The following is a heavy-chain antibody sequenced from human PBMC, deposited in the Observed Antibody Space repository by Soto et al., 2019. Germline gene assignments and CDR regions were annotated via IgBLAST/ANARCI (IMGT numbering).Heavy chain of an antibody. D-gene: IGHD4-17*01. V-gene: IGHV1-69*12. CDR2: IIPIFGTA. Sequence: QVQLVQSGAEVKKPGSSVKVSCKASGGTFSSYAISWVRQAPGQGLEWMGGIIPIFGTANYAQKFQGRVTIXAXXCTSTAYMELSSLRSEDTAVYYCARDGDYGDYFDYWGQGTLVTVSS. CDR1: GGTFSSYA. CDR3: ARDGDYGDYFDY. J-gene: IGHJ4*02.